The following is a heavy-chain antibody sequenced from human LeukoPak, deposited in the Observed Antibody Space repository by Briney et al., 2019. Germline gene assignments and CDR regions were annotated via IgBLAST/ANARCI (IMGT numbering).Heavy chain of an antibody. Sequence: AGGSLRLSCAASGFTFSSYSMSWVRQAPGKGLEWVSAISGSGGSTYYADSVKGRFTISRDNSKNTLYLQMNSLRAEDTAVYYCAKDAIVVVTAIDYWGQGTLVTVSS. V-gene: IGHV3-23*01. J-gene: IGHJ4*02. CDR1: GFTFSSYS. CDR2: ISGSGGST. D-gene: IGHD2-21*02. CDR3: AKDAIVVVTAIDY.